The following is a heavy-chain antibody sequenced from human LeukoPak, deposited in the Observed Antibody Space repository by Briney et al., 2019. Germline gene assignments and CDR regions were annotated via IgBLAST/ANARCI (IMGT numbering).Heavy chain of an antibody. CDR2: INAGNGNT. Sequence: GASVKVSCKASGYTFTSYAMHWVRQAPGQRLEWMGWINAGNGNTKYSQKFQGRVTITRDTSASTAYMELSSLRSEETAVYYCARDPFNPDCSSTSCPDAFDIWGQGTMVTVSS. CDR3: ARDPFNPDCSSTSCPDAFDI. CDR1: GYTFTSYA. D-gene: IGHD2-2*01. V-gene: IGHV1-3*01. J-gene: IGHJ3*02.